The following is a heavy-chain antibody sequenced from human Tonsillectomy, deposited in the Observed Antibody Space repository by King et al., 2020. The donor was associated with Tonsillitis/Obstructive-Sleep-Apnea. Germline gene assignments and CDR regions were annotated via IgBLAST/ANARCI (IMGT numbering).Heavy chain of an antibody. Sequence: VQLVESGGGVVQPGGSLRLSCAASGFTFDDYAMHWVRQAPGKGLEWVSLISGDGGSTYYADSVKGRFTISRDNSKNSLYLQMNSLRTKDTALYYWTKDIGESLAGAHYFQHWRQGTLVTVSS. CDR3: TKDIGESLAGAHYFQH. CDR1: GFTFDDYA. D-gene: IGHD6-19*01. V-gene: IGHV3-43*02. CDR2: ISGDGGST. J-gene: IGHJ1*01.